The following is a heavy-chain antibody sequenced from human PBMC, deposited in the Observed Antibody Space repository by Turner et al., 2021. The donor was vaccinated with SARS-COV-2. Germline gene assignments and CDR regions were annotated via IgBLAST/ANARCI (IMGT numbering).Heavy chain of an antibody. Sequence: VQLVQSGPEVTKTGASVRVSCKTSGYSFTDFGISWVRQAPGQGLEWLGWITAYNGNTNYVQKLQGRVTMTTDTSTSTAYMELRSLRSDDTAVYYCARLGGGDRPGDYWGQGTLVTVSS. CDR3: ARLGGGDRPGDY. CDR1: GYSFTDFG. CDR2: ITAYNGNT. J-gene: IGHJ4*02. V-gene: IGHV1-18*01. D-gene: IGHD2-21*02.